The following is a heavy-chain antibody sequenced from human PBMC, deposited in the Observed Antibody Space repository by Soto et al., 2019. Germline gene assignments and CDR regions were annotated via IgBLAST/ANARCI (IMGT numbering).Heavy chain of an antibody. Sequence: KPSETLSLTCTVSGDSISSTSYSWAWIRQAPGKGLEWIGSIYYTGSSDYNPSLKSRLNISVDKSKNQFSLKLRSVTAADTAVYFCASPPKAVSGYFNSWGQGTLVTVSS. V-gene: IGHV4-39*01. CDR2: IYYTGSS. CDR1: GDSISSTSYS. D-gene: IGHD3-3*01. CDR3: ASPPKAVSGYFNS. J-gene: IGHJ5*02.